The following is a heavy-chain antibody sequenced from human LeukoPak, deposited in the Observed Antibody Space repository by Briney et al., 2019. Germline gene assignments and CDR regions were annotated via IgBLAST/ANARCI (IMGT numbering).Heavy chain of an antibody. Sequence: PGGSLRLSCAASGFTFSDYNMHWLRQAPGKGLEWISYISSRGGTIFYADSVKGRFTISRDNAENSLFLQLNSLRPEDTAVYYCARDGIRSFGLITKHDYWGQGTLVTVSS. D-gene: IGHD3-3*01. V-gene: IGHV3-11*04. CDR2: ISSRGGTI. J-gene: IGHJ4*02. CDR1: GFTFSDYN. CDR3: ARDGIRSFGLITKHDY.